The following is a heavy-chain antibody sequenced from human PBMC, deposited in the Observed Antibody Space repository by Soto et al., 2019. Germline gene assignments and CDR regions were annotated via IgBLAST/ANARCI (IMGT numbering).Heavy chain of an antibody. D-gene: IGHD6-13*01. CDR3: AREKRDIAAADPYYFDY. J-gene: IGHJ4*02. V-gene: IGHV3-30*03. CDR2: ISYDGSNK. Sequence: GGSLRLSCAASGFTFSSYGMHWVRQAPGKGLEWVAVISYDGSNKYYADSVKGRFTISRDNSKNTLYLQMNSLRAEDTAVYYCAREKRDIAAADPYYFDYWGQGTLVTVSS. CDR1: GFTFSSYG.